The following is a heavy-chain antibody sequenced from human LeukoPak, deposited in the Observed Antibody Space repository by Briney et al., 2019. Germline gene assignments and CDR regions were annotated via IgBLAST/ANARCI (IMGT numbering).Heavy chain of an antibody. Sequence: GESLKISCMGSGYSFTTYWIGWVRQVSGRGLEWMGVIYPADYTAIYSPSFEGQVTISADKSINTAYLQWTSLMASDTAMYYCVSRPAGPRTFDYWGQGALVTVSS. D-gene: IGHD1-1*01. CDR3: VSRPAGPRTFDY. CDR1: GYSFTTYW. J-gene: IGHJ4*02. V-gene: IGHV5-51*01. CDR2: IYPADYTA.